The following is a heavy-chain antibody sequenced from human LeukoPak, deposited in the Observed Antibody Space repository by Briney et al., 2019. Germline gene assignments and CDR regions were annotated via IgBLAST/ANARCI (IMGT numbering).Heavy chain of an antibody. V-gene: IGHV4-59*01. J-gene: IGHJ3*02. CDR1: GGSISSYY. CDR3: ARDRYSSTWYALDI. D-gene: IGHD6-13*01. CDR2: IYYSGST. Sequence: PSETLSLTCTVSGGSISSYYWSWIRQPPGKGLEWIGYIYYSGSTNYNPSLKSRVTISVDRSKNQFSLNLSSVTTADTAVYYCARDRYSSTWYALDIWGQGTMVTVSS.